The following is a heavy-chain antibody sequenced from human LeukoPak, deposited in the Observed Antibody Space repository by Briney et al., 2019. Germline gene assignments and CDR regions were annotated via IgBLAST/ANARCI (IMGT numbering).Heavy chain of an antibody. CDR3: AKGRSSWYVGYFDY. V-gene: IGHV4-61*02. Sequence: SETLSLACTVSGGSISSGSYYWSWIRQPAGKGLEWIGRIYTSGSTNYNPSLKSRVTISVDTSKNQFSLKLSSVTAADTAVYYCAKGRSSWYVGYFDYWGQGTLVTVSS. D-gene: IGHD6-13*01. CDR1: GGSISSGSYY. J-gene: IGHJ4*02. CDR2: IYTSGST.